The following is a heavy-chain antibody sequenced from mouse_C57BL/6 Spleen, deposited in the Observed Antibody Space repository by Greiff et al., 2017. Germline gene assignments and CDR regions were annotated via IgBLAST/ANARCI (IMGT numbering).Heavy chain of an antibody. D-gene: IGHD4-1*01. V-gene: IGHV1-69*01. CDR1: GYTFTSYW. CDR3: ARPLALGQYFEV. Sequence: QVQLQQPGAELVMPGASVKLSCKASGYTFTSYWMHWVKQRPGQGLEWIGEIDPSDSYTNYNQQFKGKSTLTVDKSSSTAYMQLSSLTSEDSAVYYCARPLALGQYFEVWGTGTTVTVSA. J-gene: IGHJ1*03. CDR2: IDPSDSYT.